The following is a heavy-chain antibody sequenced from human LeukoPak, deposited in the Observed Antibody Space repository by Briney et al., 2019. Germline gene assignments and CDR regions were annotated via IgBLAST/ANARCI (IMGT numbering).Heavy chain of an antibody. V-gene: IGHV4-4*07. CDR2: IYTSGST. CDR1: GASISNFY. J-gene: IGHJ4*02. D-gene: IGHD6-19*01. Sequence: SETLSLTCTVSGASISNFYWNWIRQPAGKGLEWIGRIYTSGSTNYNPSLKSRVTMSVDTSKNQFSLKLSSVTAADTAVYYCARGDSSGWYGNDYWGQGTLVTVSS. CDR3: ARGDSSGWYGNDY.